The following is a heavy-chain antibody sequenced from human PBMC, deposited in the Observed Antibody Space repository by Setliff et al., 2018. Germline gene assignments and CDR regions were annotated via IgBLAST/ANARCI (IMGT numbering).Heavy chain of an antibody. Sequence: GASVKVSCKAFGYTFAKYGTSWVRQAPGQGLEWMRWISGYNGYTVYAQKLQGRVTLTTDTSTGTAYMEVRSLRSDDTAQYYCVRDRAAIVVGPPTAAFDIWGQGTMVTVSS. V-gene: IGHV1-18*01. CDR3: VRDRAAIVVGPPTAAFDI. CDR2: ISGYNGYT. CDR1: GYTFAKYG. J-gene: IGHJ3*02. D-gene: IGHD2-2*01.